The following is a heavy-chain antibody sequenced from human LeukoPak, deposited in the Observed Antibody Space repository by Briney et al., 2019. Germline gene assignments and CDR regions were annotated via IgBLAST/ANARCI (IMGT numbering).Heavy chain of an antibody. J-gene: IGHJ5*02. CDR2: INGGGSSA. CDR3: ARDPRNVGLAP. D-gene: IGHD2-15*01. Sequence: PGGSLRLSCAASAFTFNTFWMHWVRQAPGKGLVWVSRINGGGSSADYADVVKGRFTMSRDNVKNTLYLQMNSLRVEDTAVYYCARDPRNVGLAPWGQGTLVTVSS. CDR1: AFTFNTFW. V-gene: IGHV3-74*01.